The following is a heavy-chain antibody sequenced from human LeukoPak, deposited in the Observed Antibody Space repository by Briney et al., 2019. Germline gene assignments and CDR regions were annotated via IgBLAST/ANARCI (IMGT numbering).Heavy chain of an antibody. D-gene: IGHD3-22*01. CDR1: GFTFSDYY. CDR2: MSSSGSTI. CDR3: AREVYYDSSGSRNY. V-gene: IGHV3-11*01. Sequence: GGSLRLSCAASGFTFSDYYMSWIRQAPGKGLEWVSYMSSSGSTIYYGDSVKGRLTISRDNAKNSLYLQMNSLRAEDTAVYYCAREVYYDSSGSRNYWGQGTLVTVSS. J-gene: IGHJ4*02.